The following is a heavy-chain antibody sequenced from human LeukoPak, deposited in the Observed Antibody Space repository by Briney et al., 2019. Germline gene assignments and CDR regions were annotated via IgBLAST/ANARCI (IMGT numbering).Heavy chain of an antibody. CDR1: GFTFSSYS. CDR3: ARDYGGNSGAFDI. D-gene: IGHD4-23*01. J-gene: IGHJ3*02. Sequence: PGGSLRLSCAASGFTFSSYSVNWVRQAPGKGLEWVSSISSSSSYIYYADSVKGRFTISRDNAKNSLYLQMNSLRAEDTAVYYCARDYGGNSGAFDIWGQGTMVTVSS. CDR2: ISSSSSYI. V-gene: IGHV3-21*01.